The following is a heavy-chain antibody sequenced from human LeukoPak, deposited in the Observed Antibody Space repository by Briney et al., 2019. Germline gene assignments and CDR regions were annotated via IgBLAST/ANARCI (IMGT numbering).Heavy chain of an antibody. V-gene: IGHV1-46*03. J-gene: IGHJ4*02. CDR3: AWGTYYHDSSDLDH. CDR1: GYTFTNYY. CDR2: INSGGGST. D-gene: IGHD3-22*01. Sequence: ASVKVSCKASGYTFTNYYVHWVRQAPGQGPEWMGIINSGGGSTSNAQKFQGRVTMTRDTSTSTVYMELSSLRSEDTAVYYCAWGTYYHDSSDLDHWGQGTLVTVSS.